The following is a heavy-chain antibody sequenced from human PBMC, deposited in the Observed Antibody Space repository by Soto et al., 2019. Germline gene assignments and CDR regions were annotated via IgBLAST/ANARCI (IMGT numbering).Heavy chain of an antibody. D-gene: IGHD2-2*01. Sequence: EVQLVESGGGLVKPGGSLRLSCVASGITFSNAWMTWVRQAPGKGLEWVGRIKSITDGGTTDYAAPVKGRFTISRDDSKDTLYLQMNNLRTEDTAVYHCTTDSADIVVVPATFGMDVWGQGTTVTVSS. CDR1: GITFSNAW. J-gene: IGHJ6*02. CDR2: IKSITDGGTT. CDR3: TTDSADIVVVPATFGMDV. V-gene: IGHV3-15*01.